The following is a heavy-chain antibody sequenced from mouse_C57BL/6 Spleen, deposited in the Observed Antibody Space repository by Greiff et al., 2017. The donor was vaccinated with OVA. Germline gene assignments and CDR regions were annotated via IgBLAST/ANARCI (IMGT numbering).Heavy chain of an antibody. J-gene: IGHJ2*01. V-gene: IGHV10-1*01. CDR2: IRSKSNNYAT. CDR3: VRTAQAAYYFDY. CDR1: GFSFNTYA. D-gene: IGHD3-2*02. Sequence: EVQVVESGGGLVQPKGSLKLSCAASGFSFNTYAMNWVRQAPGKGLEWVARIRSKSNNYATYYADSVKDRCTISRDDSESMLYLQMNNLKTEDTAMYYCVRTAQAAYYFDYWGQGTTLTVSS.